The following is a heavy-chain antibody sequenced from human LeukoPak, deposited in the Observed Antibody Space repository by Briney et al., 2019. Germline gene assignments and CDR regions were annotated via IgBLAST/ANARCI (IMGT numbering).Heavy chain of an antibody. J-gene: IGHJ4*02. CDR3: AKDLAAAGIFDH. V-gene: IGHV3-33*06. D-gene: IGHD6-13*01. Sequence: GGSLRLSCAASGFTFSSYGMHWVRQAPGKGLEWVAVIWYDGSNKYYADSVKGRFTISRDNSKNTLYLQMNSLRAEDTAVYYCAKDLAAAGIFDHWGQGTLVTVSS. CDR2: IWYDGSNK. CDR1: GFTFSSYG.